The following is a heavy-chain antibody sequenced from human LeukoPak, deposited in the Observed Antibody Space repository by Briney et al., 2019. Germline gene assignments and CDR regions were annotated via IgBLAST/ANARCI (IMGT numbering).Heavy chain of an antibody. D-gene: IGHD3-22*01. V-gene: IGHV1-69*06. CDR1: GYTFTRYG. CDR2: IIPIFGTA. Sequence: GASVKVSCKASGYTFTRYGISWVRQAPGQGLEWMGGIIPIFGTANYAQKFQGRVTITADKSTSTAYMELSSLRSEDTAVYYCARVQGPHYYDSSGYIDYWGQGTLVTVSS. J-gene: IGHJ4*02. CDR3: ARVQGPHYYDSSGYIDY.